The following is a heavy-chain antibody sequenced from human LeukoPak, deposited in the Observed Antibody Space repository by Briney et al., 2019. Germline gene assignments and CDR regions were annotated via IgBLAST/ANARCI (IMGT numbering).Heavy chain of an antibody. J-gene: IGHJ4*02. CDR2: ISSSSSYI. CDR3: ARDSGLVPYYFDY. D-gene: IGHD6-6*01. V-gene: IGHV3-21*01. Sequence: GGSLRLSCAASRFIFSSYSMNWVRQAPGKGLEWVSSISSSSSYIYYADSVKGRFTISRDNAKNSLYLQLNSLRAEDTAVYYCARDSGLVPYYFDYWGQGTLVTVSS. CDR1: RFIFSSYS.